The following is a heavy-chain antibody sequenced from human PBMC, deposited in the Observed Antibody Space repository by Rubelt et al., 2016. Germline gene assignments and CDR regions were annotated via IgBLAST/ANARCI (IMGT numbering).Heavy chain of an antibody. CDR2: ISAYNGNT. J-gene: IGHJ4*02. CDR1: GYTFTSYG. CDR3: ARDLPPFRRYNWNFPLDY. D-gene: IGHD1-7*01. V-gene: IGHV1-18*01. Sequence: QVQLVQSGAEVKKPGASVKVSCKASGYTFTSYGISWVRQAPGQGLEWMGWISAYNGNTNYAQKLQRTSTRTTGTSTSTAYMKLRSPRTDDTAVYYCARDLPPFRRYNWNFPLDYWGQGTLVTVSS.